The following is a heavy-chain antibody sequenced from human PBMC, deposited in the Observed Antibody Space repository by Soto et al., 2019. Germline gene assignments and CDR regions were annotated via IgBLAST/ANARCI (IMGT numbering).Heavy chain of an antibody. D-gene: IGHD3-3*01. CDR3: ARGSRITIFGVAPKFDY. V-gene: IGHV4-34*01. CDR2: INHSGST. Sequence: PSETLSLTCAVYGGSFSGYYWSWIRQPPGKGLEWIGEINHSGSTNYNPSLKSRVTISVDTSKNQFSLKLSSVTAADTAVYYCARGSRITIFGVAPKFDYWGQGTLVTVSS. J-gene: IGHJ4*02. CDR1: GGSFSGYY.